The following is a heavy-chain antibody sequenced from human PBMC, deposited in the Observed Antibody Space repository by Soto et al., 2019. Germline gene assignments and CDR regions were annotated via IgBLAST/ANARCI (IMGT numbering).Heavy chain of an antibody. CDR3: ARDRPKTENSGSYIQGVFDY. CDR1: GFTFSSYG. D-gene: IGHD1-26*01. J-gene: IGHJ4*02. CDR2: IWYDGSNK. V-gene: IGHV3-33*01. Sequence: GGSLRLSCAASGFTFSSYGMHWVRQAPGKGLEWVAVIWYDGSNKYYADSVKGRFTISRDNSKNTLYLQMNSLRAEDTAVYYCARDRPKTENSGSYIQGVFDYWGQGTLVTVSS.